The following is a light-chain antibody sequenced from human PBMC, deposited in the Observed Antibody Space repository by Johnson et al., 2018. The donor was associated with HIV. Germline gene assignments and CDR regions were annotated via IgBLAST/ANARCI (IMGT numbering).Light chain of an antibody. CDR1: SSNIGNNY. J-gene: IGLJ1*01. V-gene: IGLV1-51*01. Sequence: QSVLTQPPSVSADPGQKVTISCSGSSSNIGNNYVSWYQQLPGTAPKLLIYDNNKRPSGIPDRFSGSKSGTSATLGITGLQTGDEADYYCGTWDTSLTAGGVFGTGTKVTVL. CDR2: DNN. CDR3: GTWDTSLTAGGV.